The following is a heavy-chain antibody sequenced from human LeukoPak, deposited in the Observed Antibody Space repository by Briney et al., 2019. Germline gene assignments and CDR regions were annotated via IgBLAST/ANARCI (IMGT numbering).Heavy chain of an antibody. CDR1: GGSFSGYY. CDR3: ARRVPAAIRRWFDP. V-gene: IGHV4-34*01. CDR2: INHSGST. Sequence: SSETLSLTCAVYGGSFSGYYWSWIRQPPGKGLEWFGEINHSGSTNYNPSLKSRVTISVDTSKNQFSLKLSSVTAADTAVYYCARRVPAAIRRWFDPWGQGTLVTVSS. D-gene: IGHD2-2*02. J-gene: IGHJ5*02.